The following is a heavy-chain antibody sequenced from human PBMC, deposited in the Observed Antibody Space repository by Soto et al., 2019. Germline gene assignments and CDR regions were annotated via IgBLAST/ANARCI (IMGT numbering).Heavy chain of an antibody. Sequence: SETLSLTCTVSGGSISSYYWSWIRQPPGKGLEWIGYIYYSGSTNYNPSLKSRVTISVDTSKNQFSLKLSSVTAADTAVYYCARHSPTGTTGGIYYYYMDVWGKGTTVTVSS. CDR3: ARHSPTGTTGGIYYYYMDV. J-gene: IGHJ6*03. D-gene: IGHD1-7*01. V-gene: IGHV4-59*08. CDR2: IYYSGST. CDR1: GGSISSYY.